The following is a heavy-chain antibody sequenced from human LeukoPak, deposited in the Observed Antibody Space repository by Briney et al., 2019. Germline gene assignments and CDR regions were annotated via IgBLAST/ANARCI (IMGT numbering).Heavy chain of an antibody. V-gene: IGHV3-48*03. J-gene: IGHJ3*02. CDR1: GFTFSSYE. Sequence: GGSLRLSCAASGFTFSSYETNWVRQAPGKGLEWVSYISSSGSTIYYADSVKGRFTISRDNAKNSLYLQMNSLRAEDTAIYYCARESGFRGDAFDIWGQGTMVTVSS. CDR3: ARESGFRGDAFDI. CDR2: ISSSGSTI. D-gene: IGHD3-10*01.